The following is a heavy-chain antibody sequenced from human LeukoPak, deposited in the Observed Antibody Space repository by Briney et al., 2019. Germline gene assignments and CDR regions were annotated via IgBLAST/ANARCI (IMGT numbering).Heavy chain of an antibody. D-gene: IGHD3-22*01. CDR2: IYYSGST. J-gene: IGHJ4*02. CDR3: ARGNYYDSSGPPLRGYYFVY. CDR1: GGSISSGDYY. V-gene: IGHV4-30-4*01. Sequence: PSETLSLTCTVSGGSISSGDYYWSWIRQPPGKGLEWIGYIYYSGSTYYNPSLKSRVTISVDTSKNQFSLKLSSVTAADTAVYYCARGNYYDSSGPPLRGYYFVYWGQGTLVTVSS.